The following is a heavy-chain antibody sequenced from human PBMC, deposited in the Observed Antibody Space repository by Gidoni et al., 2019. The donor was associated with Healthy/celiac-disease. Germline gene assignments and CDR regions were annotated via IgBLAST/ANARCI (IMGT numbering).Heavy chain of an antibody. D-gene: IGHD6-19*01. J-gene: IGHJ4*02. V-gene: IGHV3-33*01. Sequence: QVQLVESGGGVVQPGRSLRLSCAASGFTFSSYGMHWVRQAPGKGLEWVAVIWYDGSNKYYADSVKGRFTISRDNSKNTLYLQMNSLRAKDTAVYYCARRGVSGWYCDYWGQGTLVTVSS. CDR1: GFTFSSYG. CDR2: IWYDGSNK. CDR3: ARRGVSGWYCDY.